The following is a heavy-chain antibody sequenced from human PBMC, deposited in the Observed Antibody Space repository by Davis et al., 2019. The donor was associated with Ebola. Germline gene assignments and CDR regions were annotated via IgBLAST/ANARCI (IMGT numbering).Heavy chain of an antibody. J-gene: IGHJ4*02. V-gene: IGHV3-23*01. Sequence: GESLKISCAASGLTFSTYAMSWVRQAPGKGLEWVSAISGSGAKTYYADSVKGRFTISRDNFKNTLSLQMNSLRAEDTAVYYCAKRDDFWSGYYSDNGFDYWGQGTLVTVSS. D-gene: IGHD3-3*01. CDR1: GLTFSTYA. CDR3: AKRDDFWSGYYSDNGFDY. CDR2: ISGSGAKT.